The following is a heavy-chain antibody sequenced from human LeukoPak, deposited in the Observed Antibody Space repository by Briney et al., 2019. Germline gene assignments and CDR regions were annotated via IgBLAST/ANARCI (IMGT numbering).Heavy chain of an antibody. CDR2: NSSSGNTI. CDR1: RLPFSNYE. Sequence: GGSLRLPCAAPRLPFSNYEMHWVRQAPGKGPEWLSYNSSSGNTIYYADSVKGSFPISRDNSKNSLYLQMNSLRAEDTAVYYCATCPPSSWYYFVFWGQGALVTVSS. V-gene: IGHV3-48*03. CDR3: ATCPPSSWYYFVF. D-gene: IGHD6-13*01. J-gene: IGHJ4*02.